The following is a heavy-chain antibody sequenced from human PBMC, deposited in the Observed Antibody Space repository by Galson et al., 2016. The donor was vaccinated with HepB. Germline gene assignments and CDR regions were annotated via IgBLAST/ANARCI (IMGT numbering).Heavy chain of an antibody. D-gene: IGHD5-18*01. J-gene: IGHJ4*02. CDR2: IDTHGSRI. CDR3: ARDDGSGYSLDY. CDR1: GSNFNIYW. V-gene: IGHV3-74*01. Sequence: SLRLSCAASGSNFNIYWMHWVRQAPGKGLVWVSRIDTHGSRISYPDSVKGRFTISRDNAKKTLYLQMNGLRAEDSAVYYCARDDGSGYSLDYWGQGTLVTVSS.